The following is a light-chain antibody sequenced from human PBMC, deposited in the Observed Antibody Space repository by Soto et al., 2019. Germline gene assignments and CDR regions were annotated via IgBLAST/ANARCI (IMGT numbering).Light chain of an antibody. CDR2: AAS. J-gene: IGKJ2*01. CDR3: QQSYSTPYT. Sequence: DIQMTQSPSSLSASVGDRVTITCRASQSISSYLNWYQQKPGKAPKLLIYAASSLRSGVTSRFSGNGSGTNCTSTIRSAQPEVFATYYCQQSYSTPYTFGQRTKLEI. V-gene: IGKV1-39*01. CDR1: QSISSY.